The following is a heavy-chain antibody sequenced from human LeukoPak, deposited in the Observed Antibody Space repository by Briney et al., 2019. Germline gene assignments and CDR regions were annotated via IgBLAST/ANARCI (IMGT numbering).Heavy chain of an antibody. J-gene: IGHJ4*02. CDR3: ARRRIAAAGTEFDY. CDR2: IYYSGST. D-gene: IGHD6-13*01. V-gene: IGHV4-39*01. CDR1: GGSISSSSYY. Sequence: SETXXLTCTVSGGSISSSSYYWGWIRQPPGKGLEWIGRIYYSGSTYYNPSLKSRLTISVETGKNQYSLKLSSVTAADTAVYYCARRRIAAAGTEFDYWGQGTLVTVSS.